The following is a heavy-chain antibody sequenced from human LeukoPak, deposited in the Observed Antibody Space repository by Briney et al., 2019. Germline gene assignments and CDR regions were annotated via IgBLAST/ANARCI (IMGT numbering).Heavy chain of an antibody. CDR3: ARLRPTNLYSSSYYLFDY. J-gene: IGHJ4*02. CDR2: INYSGTT. Sequence: SETLALTCTVSGGSISSYYWAWIRQPPGKGLEWIGSINYSGTTYHNPSLKSRVTISVDTARNQFSLKLSSVTAADTAVYYCARLRPTNLYSSSYYLFDYWGQGTLVTVSS. CDR1: GGSISSYY. D-gene: IGHD6-13*01. V-gene: IGHV4-39*01.